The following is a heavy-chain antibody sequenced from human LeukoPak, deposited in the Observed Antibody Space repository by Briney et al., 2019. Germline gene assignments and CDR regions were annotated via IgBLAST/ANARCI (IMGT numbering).Heavy chain of an antibody. D-gene: IGHD2-21*01. V-gene: IGHV4-4*07. CDR3: ARDSVDCGGDCYSSGNWYFDL. CDR2: IYTSGST. CDR1: GGSISSYY. Sequence: SESLSLTCTVSGGSISSYYWSWIRQPAGKGLEWIGRIYTSGSTNYNPSLKSRVTMSVDTSKNQFSLKLSSVTAADTAVYYCARDSVDCGGDCYSSGNWYFDLWGRGTVVTVSS. J-gene: IGHJ2*01.